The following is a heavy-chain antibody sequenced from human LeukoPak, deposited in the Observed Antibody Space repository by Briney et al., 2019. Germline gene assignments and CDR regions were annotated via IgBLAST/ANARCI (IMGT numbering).Heavy chain of an antibody. CDR3: AKDAIAVAASSVVAFDI. CDR2: ISGSGGST. D-gene: IGHD6-19*01. CDR1: GFTFSSYA. V-gene: IGHV3-23*01. Sequence: GGSLRLSCAASGFTFSSYAMSWVRQAPGKGLEWVSAISGSGGSTYYADSVKGRFTISRDDSKNTLYLQMNSLRAEDTAVYYCAKDAIAVAASSVVAFDIWGQGTMVTVSS. J-gene: IGHJ3*02.